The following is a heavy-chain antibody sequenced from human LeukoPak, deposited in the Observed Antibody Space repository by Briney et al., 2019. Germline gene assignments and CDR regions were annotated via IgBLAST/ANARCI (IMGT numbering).Heavy chain of an antibody. CDR3: ARDLSGSGSYSGY. D-gene: IGHD3-10*01. CDR1: RFTFSSYE. CDR2: ISSSGSTI. Sequence: GGSLRLSCAASRFTFSSYEMNWVRQAPGKGLEWVSYISSSGSTIYYADSVKGRFTISRDNAKNSLYLQMNSLRAEDTAVYYCARDLSGSGSYSGYWGQGTLVTVSS. J-gene: IGHJ4*02. V-gene: IGHV3-48*03.